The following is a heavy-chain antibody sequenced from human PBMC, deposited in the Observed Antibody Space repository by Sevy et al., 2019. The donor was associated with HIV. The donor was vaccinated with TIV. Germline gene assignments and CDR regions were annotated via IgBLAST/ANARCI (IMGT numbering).Heavy chain of an antibody. CDR1: GFTFSDYY. V-gene: IGHV3-11*06. J-gene: IGHJ4*02. Sequence: GGSLRLSCSASGFTFSDYYMNWIRQAPGKGLEWISYISFSSNYTMYADSVTGRFTISRDNAKNSLYLQMNSLRAEDTAVYDCARGLVGANLGTDYWGQGSLVTVSS. CDR3: ARGLVGANLGTDY. D-gene: IGHD1-26*01. CDR2: ISFSSNYT.